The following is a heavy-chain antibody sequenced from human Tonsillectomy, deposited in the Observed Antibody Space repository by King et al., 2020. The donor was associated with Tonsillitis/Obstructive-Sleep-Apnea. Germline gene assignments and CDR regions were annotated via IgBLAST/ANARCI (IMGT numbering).Heavy chain of an antibody. CDR2: INHSGST. V-gene: IGHV4-34*01. CDR1: GGSFSAYY. D-gene: IGHD3-9*01. J-gene: IGHJ4*02. Sequence: VQLPQWGAGLLKPSETLSLTCAVSGGSFSAYYWSWIRQPPGKGLEWIGEINHSGSTKYNPSLTSRVIISLDTSKNQFSLKLSSVTAADTAVYYCARGDLLTGYYASTDFDYWGQGTLVTVSS. CDR3: ARGDLLTGYYASTDFDY.